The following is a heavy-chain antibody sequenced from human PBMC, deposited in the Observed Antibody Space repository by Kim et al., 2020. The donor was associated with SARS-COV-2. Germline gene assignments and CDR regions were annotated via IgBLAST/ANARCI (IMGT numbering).Heavy chain of an antibody. V-gene: IGHV4-31*03. Sequence: SETLSLTCTVSGVSISSGGYYWTWIRQHPGKGLEWIGFIYYSGSTYYNPSLKSRLRISVDTSKNQFSLRLSSVTAADTAVYYCARAEWELHGWFDPWGQGTLVTVSS. CDR2: IYYSGST. CDR3: ARAEWELHGWFDP. D-gene: IGHD1-26*01. J-gene: IGHJ5*02. CDR1: GVSISSGGYY.